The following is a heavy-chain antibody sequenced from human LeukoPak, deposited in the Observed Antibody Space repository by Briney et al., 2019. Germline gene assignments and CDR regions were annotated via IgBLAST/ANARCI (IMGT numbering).Heavy chain of an antibody. D-gene: IGHD2-21*02. Sequence: ASVKVSCKASGYTFTGYYMHWVRQAPGQGLEWMGWINPNSGGTNYAQKFQGRVTMTRDTSISTAYMELSRLRSDDTAVYYCARGPAYCGRYCYVDDAFDNWGQGTMVTVSS. CDR2: INPNSGGT. J-gene: IGHJ3*02. CDR3: ARGPAYCGRYCYVDDAFDN. V-gene: IGHV1-2*02. CDR1: GYTFTGYY.